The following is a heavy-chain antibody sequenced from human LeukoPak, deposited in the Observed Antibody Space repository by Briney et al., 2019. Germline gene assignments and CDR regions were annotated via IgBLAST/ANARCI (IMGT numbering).Heavy chain of an antibody. CDR1: GGSISSYY. CDR3: ARHGNGDYVGWFDP. CDR2: IYYSGST. V-gene: IGHV4-59*08. Sequence: SETLSLTCTVSGGSISSYYWSWFRQPPGKGLVWIGYIYYSGSTNYNPSLKSRVTISVDTSKNQFSLKLSSVTAADTAVYYCARHGNGDYVGWFDPWGQGTLVTVSS. J-gene: IGHJ5*02. D-gene: IGHD4-17*01.